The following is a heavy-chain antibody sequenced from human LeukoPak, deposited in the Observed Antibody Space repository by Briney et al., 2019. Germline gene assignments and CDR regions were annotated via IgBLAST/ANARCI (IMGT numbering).Heavy chain of an antibody. D-gene: IGHD3-22*01. J-gene: IGHJ4*02. CDR3: AKARIPSANGYYSD. CDR1: GFTFSSYE. V-gene: IGHV3-23*01. Sequence: PGGSLRLSCAASGFTFSSYEMNWVRQAPGKGLEWVSDISDSAGRTYYADSVRGRFTTSRDNSKSTLYLQMNSLRAEDTAVYYCAKARIPSANGYYSDWGQGTLVTVSS. CDR2: ISDSAGRT.